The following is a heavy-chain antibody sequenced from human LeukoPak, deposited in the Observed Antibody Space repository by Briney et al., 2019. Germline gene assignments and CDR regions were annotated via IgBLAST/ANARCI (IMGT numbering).Heavy chain of an antibody. CDR1: GYTFTGYY. J-gene: IGHJ4*02. V-gene: IGHV1-2*02. CDR3: ARKSSKSGVFDY. D-gene: IGHD3-10*01. CDR2: INPNSGGT. Sequence: EASVKVSCKASGYTFTGYYMHWVRQAPGQGLEWMGWINPNSGGTNYAQKFQGRVTMTRDTSISTAYMELSRLRSDDTAVYYCARKSSKSGVFDYWGQGTLVTVSS.